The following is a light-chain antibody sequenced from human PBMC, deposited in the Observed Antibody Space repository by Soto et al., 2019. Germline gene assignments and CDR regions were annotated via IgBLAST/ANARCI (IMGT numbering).Light chain of an antibody. Sequence: EIVLTQSPGTLSLSPGERATLSCRASQSLAGRYLAWHQQKPGQAPRLLIYGASSRATDIPDRFSGSGSGTDFTLTITRLEPEDYAVYFCQQGYTFGPGTKVDIK. CDR1: QSLAGRY. CDR2: GAS. CDR3: QQGYT. V-gene: IGKV3-20*01. J-gene: IGKJ3*01.